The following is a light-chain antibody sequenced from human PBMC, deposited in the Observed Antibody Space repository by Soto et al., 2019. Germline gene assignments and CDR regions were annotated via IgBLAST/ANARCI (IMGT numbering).Light chain of an antibody. CDR1: SSNVGAYNY. V-gene: IGLV2-14*01. CDR2: EVS. CDR3: ISYTSSSTWV. Sequence: QSALTQPASVSGSPGQSITISCTGTSSNVGAYNYVSRYQQHPGKAPKLMIYEVSNRPSGVSDRFSGSRSGNTASLTISGLQAEDESDYYCISYTSSSTWVFGGGTKLTVL. J-gene: IGLJ3*02.